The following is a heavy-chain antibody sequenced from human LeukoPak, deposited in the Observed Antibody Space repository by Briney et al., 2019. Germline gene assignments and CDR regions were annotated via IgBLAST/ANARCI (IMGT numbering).Heavy chain of an antibody. V-gene: IGHV3-21*01. Sequence: GGSLRLSCAASGFTFSSYSMNWVRQAPGKGLEWVSSISSSSSYIYYADSVKGRFTISRDNAKNSLYLQMNSLRAEDTAVYYCAKDRSIVGATIFDYWGQGTLVTVSS. CDR1: GFTFSSYS. CDR3: AKDRSIVGATIFDY. CDR2: ISSSSSYI. J-gene: IGHJ4*02. D-gene: IGHD1-26*01.